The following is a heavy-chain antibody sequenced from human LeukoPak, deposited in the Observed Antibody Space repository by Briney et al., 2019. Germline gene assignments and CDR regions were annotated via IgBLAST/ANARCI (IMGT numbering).Heavy chain of an antibody. CDR1: GGSISSYY. J-gene: IGHJ6*03. V-gene: IGHV4-4*09. D-gene: IGHD3-10*01. Sequence: LSETLSLTCTVSGGSISSYYWSWIRQPPGKGLEWIGYIYTSGSTNYNPSLKSRVTISVDTSKNQFSLKLSSVTAADTAVYYCARDQVTMVRGVIGNYYYYYYMDVWGKGTMVTVSS. CDR3: ARDQVTMVRGVIGNYYYYYYMDV. CDR2: IYTSGST.